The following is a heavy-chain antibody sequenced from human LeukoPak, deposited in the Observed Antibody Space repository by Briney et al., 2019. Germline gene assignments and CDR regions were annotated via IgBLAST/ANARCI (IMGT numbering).Heavy chain of an antibody. CDR1: GGTFGSYA. J-gene: IGHJ4*02. V-gene: IGHV1-69*04. CDR2: IIPILGIA. Sequence: SVKVSCKASGGTFGSYAISWVRQAPGQGLEWMGRIIPILGIANYAQKFQGRVTITADKSTSTAYMELSGLRSEDTAVYYCARGREMATSFSGTHWGQGTLVTVSS. CDR3: ARGREMATSFSGTH. D-gene: IGHD5-24*01.